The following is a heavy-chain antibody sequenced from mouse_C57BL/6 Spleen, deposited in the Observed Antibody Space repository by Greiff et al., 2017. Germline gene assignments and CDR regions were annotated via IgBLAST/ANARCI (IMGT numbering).Heavy chain of an antibody. Sequence: QVQLKESGPGLVQPSQSLSITCTASGFSLTSYGVHWVRQSPGKGLEWLGVIWSGGSTVYNAAFISRLSISKDNSKCTIFLKMNRLKADDQVIYCWARTTMRYYGSSYEHIDVWGTGTTGTVSS. CDR3: ARTTMRYYGSSYEHIDV. CDR1: GFSLTSYG. CDR2: IWSGGST. D-gene: IGHD1-1*01. J-gene: IGHJ1*03. V-gene: IGHV2-2*01.